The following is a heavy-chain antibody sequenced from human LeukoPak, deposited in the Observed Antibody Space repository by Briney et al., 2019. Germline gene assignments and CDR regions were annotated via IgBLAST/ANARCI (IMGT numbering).Heavy chain of an antibody. J-gene: IGHJ4*02. D-gene: IGHD3-16*01. V-gene: IGHV1-69*04. CDR3: ARDGGTQHY. CDR1: GGTFSSYA. CDR2: IIPIFGIA. Sequence: ASVKVSCKASGGTFSSYAISWVRQAPGQGLEWMGRIIPIFGIANYAQKFQGRVTITADKSTSTAYMELSSLRSGDTAVYYCARDGGTQHYWGQGTLVTVSS.